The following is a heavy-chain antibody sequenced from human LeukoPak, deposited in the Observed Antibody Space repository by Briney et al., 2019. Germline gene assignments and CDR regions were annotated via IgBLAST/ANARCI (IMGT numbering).Heavy chain of an antibody. J-gene: IGHJ4*02. CDR1: GFTFRNYV. D-gene: IGHD1-20*01. CDR2: IAANSGST. V-gene: IGHV3-23*01. Sequence: PGGSLRLSCAASGFTFRNYVMSWVRQAPGQGLEWVSAIAANSGSTYGADSVKGRFTISRDNSKNTLYLQMNSLRAEDTAVYYCAKIGDRIIGTPKGYFDYWGQGTLVTVSS. CDR3: AKIGDRIIGTPKGYFDY.